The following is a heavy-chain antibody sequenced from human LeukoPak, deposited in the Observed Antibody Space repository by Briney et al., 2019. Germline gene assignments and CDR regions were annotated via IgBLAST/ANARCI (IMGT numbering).Heavy chain of an antibody. CDR3: ASYTPIYSIFGIYYYYYMDV. CDR1: GGAFSSYA. CDR2: IIPIFGTA. D-gene: IGHD3-3*01. J-gene: IGHJ6*03. Sequence: GSSVKVSCKASGGAFSSYAISWVRQAPGQGLEWMGGIIPIFGTANYAQKFQGRVTITTDESTSTAYMGLSSLRSEDTAVYYYASYTPIYSIFGIYYYYYMDVWGKGTTVTVSS. V-gene: IGHV1-69*05.